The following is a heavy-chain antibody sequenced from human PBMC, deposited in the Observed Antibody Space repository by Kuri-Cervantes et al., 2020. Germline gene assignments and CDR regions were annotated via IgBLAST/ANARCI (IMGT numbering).Heavy chain of an antibody. CDR1: GYTFTSYD. CDR2: MNPNSGNT. D-gene: IGHD3-3*01. V-gene: IGHV1-8*01. J-gene: IGHJ6*03. CDR3: ARGIRRFLEWLLGGRGRYYYYMDV. Sequence: ASVKVSCKDSGYTFTSYDINWVRQATGQGLEWMGWMNPNSGNTGYAQKFQGRVTMTRNTSISTAYMELSSLRSEDTAVYYCARGIRRFLEWLLGGRGRYYYYMDVWGKGTTVTVSS.